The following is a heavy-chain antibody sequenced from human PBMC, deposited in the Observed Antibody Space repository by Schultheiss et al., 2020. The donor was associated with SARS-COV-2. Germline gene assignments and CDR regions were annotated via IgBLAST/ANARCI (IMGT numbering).Heavy chain of an antibody. CDR1: GFTFSSYG. J-gene: IGHJ4*02. CDR2: ISYDGSDK. Sequence: SCAASGFTFSSYGMHWVRQAPGKGLEWVAVISYDGSDKYYGDSVKGRFTISRDNAKNFLYLQMNSLGAEDTAVYYCARFTNWYSSNYFDYWGQGTLVTVSS. D-gene: IGHD1-7*01. V-gene: IGHV3-30*12. CDR3: ARFTNWYSSNYFDY.